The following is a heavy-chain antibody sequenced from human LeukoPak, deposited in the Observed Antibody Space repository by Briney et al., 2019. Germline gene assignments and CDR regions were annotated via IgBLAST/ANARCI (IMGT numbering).Heavy chain of an antibody. CDR1: GFTFSDYY. J-gene: IGHJ4*02. Sequence: GGSLRLSCAASGFTFSDYYMNWIRQAPGKGLEWVSHISRGGSTIYYADSVKGRFTISRDNAKNSLYLQMNSLRAEDTAAYYCARGNYGFDYWGQGTLVIVSS. CDR2: ISRGGSTI. CDR3: ARGNYGFDY. D-gene: IGHD1-7*01. V-gene: IGHV3-11*04.